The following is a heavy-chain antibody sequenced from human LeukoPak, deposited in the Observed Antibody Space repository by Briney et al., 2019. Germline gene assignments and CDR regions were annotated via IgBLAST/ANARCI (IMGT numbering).Heavy chain of an antibody. V-gene: IGHV4-61*02. CDR3: ARVGYYDNSGPRVWPYAFDI. Sequence: PSETLSLTCTVSNGSISSDTYFWSWIRQPAGKGLEWIGRMSSSGISTYSPSLKSRVTISIDTSRNQFSMNLNSVTAADTAVYYCARVGYYDNSGPRVWPYAFDIWGQGTMVTVSS. CDR1: NGSISSDTYF. D-gene: IGHD3-22*01. J-gene: IGHJ3*02. CDR2: MSSSGIS.